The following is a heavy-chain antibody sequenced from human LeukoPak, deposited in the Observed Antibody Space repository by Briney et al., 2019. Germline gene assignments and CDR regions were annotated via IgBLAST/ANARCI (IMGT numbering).Heavy chain of an antibody. CDR1: GFTFSSYS. J-gene: IGHJ4*02. V-gene: IGHV3-48*01. D-gene: IGHD6-19*01. CDR2: VSSSSTTI. CDR3: ASAGGH. Sequence: GGSLRLSCAASGFTFSSYSMNWVRQAPGKGLDWVSYVSSSSTTIYYADSVKGRFTISRDNAKNSLYLQMNSLRAEDTAIYYCASAGGHWGQGTLVTVSS.